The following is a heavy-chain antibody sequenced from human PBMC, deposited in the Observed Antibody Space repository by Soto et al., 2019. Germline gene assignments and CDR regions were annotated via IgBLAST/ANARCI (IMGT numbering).Heavy chain of an antibody. Sequence: GASVKVSCKVSGYTLTELSMHWVRQAPGKGLEWMGGFDPEDGETIYAQKFRGRVTMTEDTSTDTAYMELSSLRSEDTAVYYCATGRRLRFLEWLFPNDAFDIWGQGTMVTVSS. D-gene: IGHD3-3*01. CDR2: FDPEDGET. CDR1: GYTLTELS. J-gene: IGHJ3*02. V-gene: IGHV1-24*01. CDR3: ATGRRLRFLEWLFPNDAFDI.